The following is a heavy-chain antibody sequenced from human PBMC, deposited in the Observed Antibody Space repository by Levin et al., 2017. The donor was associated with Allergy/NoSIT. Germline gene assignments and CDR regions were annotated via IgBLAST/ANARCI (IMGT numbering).Heavy chain of an antibody. CDR3: ARFRFDYYDSSPDDAFDI. J-gene: IGHJ3*02. CDR1: GGSISSYY. V-gene: IGHV4-59*01. Sequence: SETLSLTCTVSGGSISSYYWSWIRQPPGKGLEWIGYIYYSGSTNYNPSLKSRVTISVDTSKNQFSLKLSSVTAADTAVYYCARFRFDYYDSSPDDAFDIWGQGTMVTVSS. D-gene: IGHD3-22*01. CDR2: IYYSGST.